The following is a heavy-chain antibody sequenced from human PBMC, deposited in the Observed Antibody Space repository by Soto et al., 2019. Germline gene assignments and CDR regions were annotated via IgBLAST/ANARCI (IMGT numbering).Heavy chain of an antibody. CDR2: ISYDGSNK. D-gene: IGHD1-26*01. CDR3: APPVGSYSWYYFDY. V-gene: IGHV3-30-3*01. Sequence: QVQLVESGGGVVQPGRSLRLSCAASGFTFSSYAMHWVRQAPGKGLEWVAVISYDGSNKYYADSVKGPFTISRDNSKNTLYLKMNSLRAKNTAVYYCAPPVGSYSWYYFDYWGQGTLVTVSS. J-gene: IGHJ4*02. CDR1: GFTFSSYA.